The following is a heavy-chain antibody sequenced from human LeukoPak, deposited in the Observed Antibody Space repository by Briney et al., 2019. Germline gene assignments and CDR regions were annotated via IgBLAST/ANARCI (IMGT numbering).Heavy chain of an antibody. CDR1: GFTFSSYA. CDR2: VSGSGGST. CDR3: AKDLDIVATITGN. V-gene: IGHV3-23*01. J-gene: IGHJ4*02. Sequence: GGSLKLSCPASGFTFSSYAMSWVRQAPGKGLEWFQGVSGSGGSTYYADSVKGRFTISRDNSKNTLYLQMNSLRAEDTAVYYCAKDLDIVATITGNWGQGTLVTVSS. D-gene: IGHD5-12*01.